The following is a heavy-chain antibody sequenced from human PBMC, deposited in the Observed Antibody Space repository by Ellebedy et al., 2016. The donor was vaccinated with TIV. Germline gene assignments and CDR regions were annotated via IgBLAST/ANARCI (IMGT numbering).Heavy chain of an antibody. CDR1: GYTFTGYY. D-gene: IGHD2-2*01. V-gene: IGHV1-2*04. J-gene: IGHJ3*02. CDR3: ARDVPRDAFDI. CDR2: INPNSGGT. Sequence: ASVKVSXKASGYTFTGYYMHWVRQAPGQGLEWMGWINPNSGGTNYAQKFQGWVTMTRDTSISTAYMELSRLRSDDTAVYYCARDVPRDAFDIWGQGTLVTVSS.